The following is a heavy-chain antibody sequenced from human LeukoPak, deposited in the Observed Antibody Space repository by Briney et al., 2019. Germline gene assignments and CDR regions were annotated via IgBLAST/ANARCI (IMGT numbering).Heavy chain of an antibody. D-gene: IGHD4-23*01. Sequence: TGAPLNISAKSSGSSFTSYWIGWARPPPGKGLEWMGIIYPGDSDTRYSPSFQGQVTISADKSISTAYLQWSSLKASDTAMYYCARRAVKGYYFDYWGQGTLVTVSS. CDR1: GSSFTSYW. CDR3: ARRAVKGYYFDY. J-gene: IGHJ4*02. V-gene: IGHV5-51*01. CDR2: IYPGDSDT.